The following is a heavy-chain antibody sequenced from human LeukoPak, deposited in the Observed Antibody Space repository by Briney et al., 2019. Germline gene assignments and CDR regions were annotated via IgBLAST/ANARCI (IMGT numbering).Heavy chain of an antibody. CDR2: IYSGGST. CDR3: ARVRVGATYFDY. J-gene: IGHJ4*02. V-gene: IGHV3-53*01. CDR1: GFTVSSNY. D-gene: IGHD1-26*01. Sequence: GGSPRLSCAASGFTVSSNYMSWVRQAPGKGLEWVSVIYSGGSTYYADSVKGRFTISRDNSKNTLYLQMNSLRAEDTAVYYCARVRVGATYFDYWGQGTLVTVSS.